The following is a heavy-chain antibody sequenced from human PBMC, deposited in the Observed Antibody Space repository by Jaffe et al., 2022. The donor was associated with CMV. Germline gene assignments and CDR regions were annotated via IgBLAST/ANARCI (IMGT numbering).Heavy chain of an antibody. D-gene: IGHD3-22*01. J-gene: IGHJ5*02. V-gene: IGHV4-39*01. CDR3: ARQSAAAGALAYYYDSSGFGFDP. CDR2: IYYSGST. CDR1: GGSISSSSYY. Sequence: QLQLQESGPGLVKPSETLSLTCTVSGGSISSSSYYWGWIRQPPGKGLEWIGSIYYSGSTYYNPSLKSRVTISVDTSKNQFSLKLSSVTAADTAVYYCARQSAAAGALAYYYDSSGFGFDPWGQGTLVTVSS.